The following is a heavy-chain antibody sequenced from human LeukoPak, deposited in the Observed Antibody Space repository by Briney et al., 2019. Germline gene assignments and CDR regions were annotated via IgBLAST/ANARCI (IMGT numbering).Heavy chain of an antibody. Sequence: PQTLSLTCTVSGGSISSGDYYWRWIRQPPGKGLEWIGYIYYSGSTYYNPSLKSRVTISVDTSKNQFSLKLSSVTAADTAVYYCAREAAVAGTLGYWGQGTLVTVSS. CDR1: GGSISSGDYY. D-gene: IGHD6-19*01. CDR2: IYYSGST. J-gene: IGHJ4*02. CDR3: AREAAVAGTLGY. V-gene: IGHV4-30-4*01.